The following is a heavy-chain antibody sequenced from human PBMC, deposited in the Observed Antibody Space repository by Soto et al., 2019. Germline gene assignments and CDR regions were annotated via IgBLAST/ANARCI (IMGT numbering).Heavy chain of an antibody. CDR2: VFYTGSA. CDR3: AKTPTGYYDS. CDR1: GGSIRGSYDY. Sequence: PSDTLSLTCSVSGGSIRGSYDYWGWIRQSPGKGLEYIGSVFYTGSAYYNPSFKSRVSIVADTSTNRFFLNLKSVTATDTGVYYCAKTPTGYYDSWGQGILVT. V-gene: IGHV4-39*02. D-gene: IGHD2-8*02. J-gene: IGHJ4*02.